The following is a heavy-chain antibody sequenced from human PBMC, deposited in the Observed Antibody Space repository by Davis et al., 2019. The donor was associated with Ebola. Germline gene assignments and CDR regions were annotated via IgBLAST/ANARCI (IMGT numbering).Heavy chain of an antibody. J-gene: IGHJ4*02. V-gene: IGHV4-59*08. CDR2: VYSSGTT. Sequence: MPSETLSLTCTVSNGSISSYYWSWVRQPPGGGLEWIGYVYSSGTTNYNPSLKSRVTISVATSNNQLSLNLGSVTAADTAVYYCARGGVKLLDQWGQGTLVTVSS. CDR1: NGSISSYY. D-gene: IGHD3-16*01. CDR3: ARGGVKLLDQ.